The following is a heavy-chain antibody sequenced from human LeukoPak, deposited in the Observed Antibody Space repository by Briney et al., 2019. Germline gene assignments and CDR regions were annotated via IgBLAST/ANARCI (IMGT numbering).Heavy chain of an antibody. J-gene: IGHJ4*02. V-gene: IGHV3-21*01. D-gene: IGHD6-19*01. CDR3: GRDPTSYSRGWFMGVLL. Sequence: SVGSLRLSCAASGFTFSSYSMNWVRQAPGKGLEWVSSISSSSSYIYYADSVKGRFTISRDNAKTSLYLQMNSLRAEDRGVYYCGRDPTSYSRGWFMGVLLWGQGTLVTVSS. CDR2: ISSSSSYI. CDR1: GFTFSSYS.